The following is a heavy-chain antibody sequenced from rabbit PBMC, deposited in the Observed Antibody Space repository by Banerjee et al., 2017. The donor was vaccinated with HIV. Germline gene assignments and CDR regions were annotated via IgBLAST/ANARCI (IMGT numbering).Heavy chain of an antibody. Sequence: QEQLKETGGGLVQPGGSLTLSCKASGFDFSSYGVSWVRQAPGKGLEWIGYIDPVFGRTYYASWVNGRFTISSHNAQNTLYLQLNSLTAADTATYFCVSGSSGYLWGQGTLVTVS. D-gene: IGHD1-1*01. V-gene: IGHV1S47*01. CDR1: GFDFSSYG. J-gene: IGHJ3*01. CDR3: VSGSSGYL. CDR2: IDPVFGRT.